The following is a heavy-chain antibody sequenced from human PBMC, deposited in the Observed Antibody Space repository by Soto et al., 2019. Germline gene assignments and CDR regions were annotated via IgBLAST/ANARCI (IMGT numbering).Heavy chain of an antibody. CDR2: MYISGST. CDR1: GVSISGYY. Sequence: QMQLQESGPGLVKPSETLSLTCSVAGVSISGYYWTWIRQTAGKGLEWIGRMYISGSTNYNPSLKSRATMSIDTSKNYFSLKLRSVTAADTAVYSCASDQINQNVFDFWGQGTMVTVSS. V-gene: IGHV4-4*07. J-gene: IGHJ3*01. CDR3: ASDQINQNVFDF.